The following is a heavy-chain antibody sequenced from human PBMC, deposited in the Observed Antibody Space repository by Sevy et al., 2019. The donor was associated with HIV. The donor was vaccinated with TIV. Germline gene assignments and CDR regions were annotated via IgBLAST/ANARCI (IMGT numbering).Heavy chain of an antibody. J-gene: IGHJ6*03. CDR2: IISSSSYI. CDR1: GFTFSSYS. CDR3: VRESPTDYYYYYIDF. V-gene: IGHV3-21*01. Sequence: GGSLRLSCAASGFTFSSYSMNWVRQAPGKGLEWVSSIISSSSYIYYADSVKGRFTISRDNAKNSLYLQMNSLRAEDTAVYYCVRESPTDYYYYYIDFWGKGTTVTVSS.